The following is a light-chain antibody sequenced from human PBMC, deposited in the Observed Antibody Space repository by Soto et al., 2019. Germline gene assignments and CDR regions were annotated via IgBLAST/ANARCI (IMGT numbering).Light chain of an antibody. CDR2: AAS. J-gene: IGKJ2*01. CDR1: QSIISY. V-gene: IGKV1-39*01. Sequence: DIQMTQSPSSLSASVGDRVTITCRASQSIISYLNWYQQKPGKTPKLLIYAASSLQSGVPLRFSGSGSRTDFTLTISSLQPEDVATYYCQQSYSTRYTFGQGTKLEIK. CDR3: QQSYSTRYT.